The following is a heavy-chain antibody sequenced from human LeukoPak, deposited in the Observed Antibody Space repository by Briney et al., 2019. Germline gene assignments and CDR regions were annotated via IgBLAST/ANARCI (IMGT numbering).Heavy chain of an antibody. Sequence: GGSLRLSCVASGFTVSINFMGWVRQAPGRGLDWVSVIYSARSTYYADSVRGRFIISRDNSKNTLYLQMNSLRAEDTAVYYCAGSDTTGYSPREWDYWYFDLWGRGTLVTVSS. CDR3: AGSDTTGYSPREWDYWYFDL. V-gene: IGHV3-53*01. D-gene: IGHD3-9*01. J-gene: IGHJ2*01. CDR1: GFTVSINF. CDR2: IYSARST.